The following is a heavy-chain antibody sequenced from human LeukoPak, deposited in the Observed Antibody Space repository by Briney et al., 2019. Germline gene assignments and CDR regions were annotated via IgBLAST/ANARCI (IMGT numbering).Heavy chain of an antibody. Sequence: GGSLRLSCAASGFTVSSKYMSWVRQAPGKGLEWVAVIYSGGTTNYADSVKGRFTMSRDNSKNSLYLQMNSLRAEDTAVYYCARDLYRGVFDYWGQGTLVTVSS. CDR3: ARDLYRGVFDY. J-gene: IGHJ4*02. V-gene: IGHV3-66*01. CDR2: IYSGGTT. D-gene: IGHD3-10*01. CDR1: GFTVSSKY.